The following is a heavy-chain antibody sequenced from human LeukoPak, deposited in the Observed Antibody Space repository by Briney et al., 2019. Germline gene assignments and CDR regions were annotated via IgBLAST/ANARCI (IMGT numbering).Heavy chain of an antibody. J-gene: IGHJ4*02. CDR3: ARTQYCSSTSCYLDY. D-gene: IGHD2-2*01. Sequence: PSETLSLTCAVSGGSFSGYYWSWIRQPPGKGLEWIGEINHSGSTNYNPSLKSRVTISVDTSKNQFSLKLSSVTAADTAVYYCARTQYCSSTSCYLDYWGQGALVTVSS. V-gene: IGHV4-34*01. CDR2: INHSGST. CDR1: GGSFSGYY.